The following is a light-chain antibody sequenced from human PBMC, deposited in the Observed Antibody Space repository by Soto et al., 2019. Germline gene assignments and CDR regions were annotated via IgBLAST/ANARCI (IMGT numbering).Light chain of an antibody. CDR1: QSVSSSY. J-gene: IGKJ4*01. Sequence: EIVLTQSPGTLSLSPLERATLXWRASQSVSSSYLAWYQQKPGQAPKVLIYRASSRATGIPDRFSGSGSGTDFTLTISRLEPEDFAVYYCQQYGSSPLTFGGGTKVDNK. CDR3: QQYGSSPLT. V-gene: IGKV3-20*01. CDR2: RAS.